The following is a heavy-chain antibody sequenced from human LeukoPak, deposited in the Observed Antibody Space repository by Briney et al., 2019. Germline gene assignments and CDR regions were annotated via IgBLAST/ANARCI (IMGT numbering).Heavy chain of an antibody. CDR2: INHSGST. V-gene: IGHV4-34*01. D-gene: IGHD3-10*01. J-gene: IGHJ5*02. CDR3: ARELPYGSGSYLGYNWFDP. Sequence: GSLRLSCAASGFTFSDYYMSWIRQPPGKGLEWIGEINHSGSTNYNPSLKSRVTISVDTSKNQFSLKLSSVTAADTAVYYCARELPYGSGSYLGYNWFDPWGQGTLVTVSS. CDR1: GFTFSDYY.